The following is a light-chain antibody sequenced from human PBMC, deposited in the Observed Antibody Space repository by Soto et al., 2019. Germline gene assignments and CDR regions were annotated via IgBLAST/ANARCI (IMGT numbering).Light chain of an antibody. CDR2: VAS. V-gene: IGKV1-9*01. CDR1: QGISSY. Sequence: DIQLTQSPSFLSASVVDRVTITCRASQGISSYLAWYQQKPGKAPKLLIYVASTLQSGVPSRFSGSGSGTEFTLTISSLQPEDFATYYCQQLNSYPITCGQGKRLEIK. CDR3: QQLNSYPIT. J-gene: IGKJ5*01.